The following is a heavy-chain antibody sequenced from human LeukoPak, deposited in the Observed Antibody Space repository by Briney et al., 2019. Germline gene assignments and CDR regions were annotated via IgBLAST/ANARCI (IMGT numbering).Heavy chain of an antibody. V-gene: IGHV4-38-2*01. Sequence: SETLSLTCAVSAYSISSGYYWGWIRQPPGKGLEWIGSIYHSGGTYYNPSLKSRVTISVDTSKNQFSLKLSSVTAADTAVYYCARSCGGNSGALHYWGQGTLVTVSS. J-gene: IGHJ4*02. D-gene: IGHD4-23*01. CDR2: IYHSGGT. CDR3: ARSCGGNSGALHY. CDR1: AYSISSGYY.